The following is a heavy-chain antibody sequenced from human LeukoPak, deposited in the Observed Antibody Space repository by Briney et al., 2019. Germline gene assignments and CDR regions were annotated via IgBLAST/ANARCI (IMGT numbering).Heavy chain of an antibody. CDR1: GYTFIDSF. D-gene: IGHD5-12*01. Sequence: ASVKVSCKASGYTFIDSFMHWVRQAPGQGPEWMGWINPISGDTNYAQKFQGRLTLTRDTSISTAYMELTRLRFDDTAMYYCARDLAWGSGYDLDYWGLGTLVIVSS. CDR3: ARDLAWGSGYDLDY. J-gene: IGHJ4*01. CDR2: INPISGDT. V-gene: IGHV1-2*02.